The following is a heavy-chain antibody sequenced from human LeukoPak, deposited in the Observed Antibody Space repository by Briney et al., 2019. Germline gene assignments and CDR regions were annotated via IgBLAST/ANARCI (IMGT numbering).Heavy chain of an antibody. Sequence: GRSLRLSCAASGFTFDDYAMHWVRQAPGKGLEWVSGISWNSGSIGYADSVKGRFTISRDNAKNSLYLQMNSLRAEDTALYYCAKGRDKYQLLSKNWFDPWGQGTLVTVST. CDR3: AKGRDKYQLLSKNWFDP. V-gene: IGHV3-9*01. CDR1: GFTFDDYA. CDR2: ISWNSGSI. J-gene: IGHJ5*02. D-gene: IGHD2-2*01.